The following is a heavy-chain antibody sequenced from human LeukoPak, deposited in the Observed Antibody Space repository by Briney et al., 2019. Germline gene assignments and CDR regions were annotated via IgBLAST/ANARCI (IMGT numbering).Heavy chain of an antibody. J-gene: IGHJ4*02. V-gene: IGHV3-53*01. D-gene: IGHD1-26*01. Sequence: PGGSLRLSCAASEFTVSSNYMSWVRQAPGKGLEWVSVIYSGGNTYYGDSVKGRFTISRDNSKNTLYLQMNSLRAEDTAVYYCVRLVGATYFDYWGQGTLVTVSS. CDR3: VRLVGATYFDY. CDR2: IYSGGNT. CDR1: EFTVSSNY.